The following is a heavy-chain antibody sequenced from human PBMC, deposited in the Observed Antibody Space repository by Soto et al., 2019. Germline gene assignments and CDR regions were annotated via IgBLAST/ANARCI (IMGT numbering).Heavy chain of an antibody. D-gene: IGHD3-3*01. J-gene: IGHJ6*02. V-gene: IGHV3-48*03. CDR3: ARVGHDFWSGYPDV. CDR1: GFTFSSYE. Sequence: GALRVSCAASGFTFSSYEMNWVRQAPGKGLEWVSYISSSGSPIYYADCVKGRFTISRDNAKNSLYLQMNSLRAEDTAVYYCARVGHDFWSGYPDVWAQGTTVTVSS. CDR2: ISSSGSPI.